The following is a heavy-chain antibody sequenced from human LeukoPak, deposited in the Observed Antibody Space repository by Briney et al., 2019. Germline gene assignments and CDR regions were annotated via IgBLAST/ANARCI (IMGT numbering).Heavy chain of an antibody. J-gene: IGHJ1*01. CDR1: GFTFSSYW. Sequence: GGSQTLLCAASGFTFSSYWMHWVRHATGKGLVWVSRINSDGSSTRDADSVKGGFTICRENARNSLFLQMNSLTVEDTAVYYCARSLSGYDPLSAFWGQGTLVTVSS. V-gene: IGHV3-74*01. CDR3: ARSLSGYDPLSAF. D-gene: IGHD5-12*01. CDR2: INSDGSST.